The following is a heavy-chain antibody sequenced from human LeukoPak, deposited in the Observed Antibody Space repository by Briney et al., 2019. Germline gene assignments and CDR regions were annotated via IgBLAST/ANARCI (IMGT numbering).Heavy chain of an antibody. CDR3: ARGRYRYCSSTSCYGPNYYYYGMDV. CDR1: GGSFSGCY. CDR2: INHSGST. D-gene: IGHD2-2*01. V-gene: IGHV4-34*01. Sequence: PSETLSLTCAVYGGSFSGCYWSWIRQPPGKGLEWIGEINHSGSTNYNPSLKSRVTISVDTSKNQFSLKLSSVTAADPAVYYCARGRYRYCSSTSCYGPNYYYYGMDVWGQGTTVTVSS. J-gene: IGHJ6*02.